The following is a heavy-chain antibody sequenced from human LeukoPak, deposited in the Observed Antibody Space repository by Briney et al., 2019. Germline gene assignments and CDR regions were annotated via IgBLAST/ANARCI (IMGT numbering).Heavy chain of an antibody. CDR1: GGSLSSSSYY. D-gene: IGHD2-15*01. CDR3: AREPRVYCSGGSCWIDAFDI. V-gene: IGHV4-39*07. Sequence: PSETLSLTCTVSGGSLSSSSYYWGWIRQPPGTGLEWVGSIYYSGSTYYNPSLKSRVTISVDTSKNQFSLKLSSVTAADTAVYYCAREPRVYCSGGSCWIDAFDIWGQGTMVTVSS. CDR2: IYYSGST. J-gene: IGHJ3*02.